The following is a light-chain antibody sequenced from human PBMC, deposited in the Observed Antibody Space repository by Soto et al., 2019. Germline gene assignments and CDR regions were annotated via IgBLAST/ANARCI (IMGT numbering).Light chain of an antibody. Sequence: EIVMTQSPATLSVSPGERATLSCRASQSLSSNLAWYQQKPGQAPRLLIYGASTRATGIPARFSGSGSGTEFALIISSLQAEDFAFYYCQQYSCRLSFGGGTRVEIK. V-gene: IGKV3-15*01. J-gene: IGKJ4*01. CDR1: QSLSSN. CDR3: QQYSCRLS. CDR2: GAS.